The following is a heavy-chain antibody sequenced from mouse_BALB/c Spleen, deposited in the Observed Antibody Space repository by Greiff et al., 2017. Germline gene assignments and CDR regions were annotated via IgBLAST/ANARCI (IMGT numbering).Heavy chain of an antibody. V-gene: IGHV1-7*01. Sequence: QVQLQQSGAELAKPGASVKMSCKASGYTFTSYWMHWVKQRPGQGLEWIGCINPSTGYTEYNQKFKDKATLTADKSSSTAYMQLSSLTSEDSAVYYCARSGGNYDWYFDVWGAGTTVTVSS. CDR3: ARSGGNYDWYFDV. D-gene: IGHD2-1*01. CDR2: INPSTGYT. CDR1: GYTFTSYW. J-gene: IGHJ1*01.